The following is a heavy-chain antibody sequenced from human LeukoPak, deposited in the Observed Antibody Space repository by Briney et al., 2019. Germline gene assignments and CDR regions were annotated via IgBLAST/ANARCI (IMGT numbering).Heavy chain of an antibody. D-gene: IGHD4-11*01. CDR2: INPNSGGT. J-gene: IGHJ6*03. V-gene: IGHV1-2*02. CDR1: EYTFTDCY. CDR3: ARVYSNLGGYYYYMDV. Sequence: ASVKVSCKASEYTFTDCYMHWVRQAPGQGLEWMGWINPNSGGTNYAQKFQGRVTMTRDTSISTAYMELSRLRSDDTAVYYCARVYSNLGGYYYYMDVWGKGTTVTVSS.